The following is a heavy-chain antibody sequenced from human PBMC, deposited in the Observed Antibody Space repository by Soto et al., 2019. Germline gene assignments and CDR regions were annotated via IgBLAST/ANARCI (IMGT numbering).Heavy chain of an antibody. CDR2: IYPGDSDT. J-gene: IGHJ6*02. CDR1: GYTFTHYW. V-gene: IGHV5-51*01. Sequence: EVQLVQSGAEVKKPGESLKISCKGSGYTFTHYWIGWVRQMPGKGLEWMGIIYPGDSDTKYNPSFQGRVTISADKSITTTYLQWSSLKASDTAIYYCAASIFYYGMDVWGQGTTVTVSS. CDR3: AASIFYYGMDV.